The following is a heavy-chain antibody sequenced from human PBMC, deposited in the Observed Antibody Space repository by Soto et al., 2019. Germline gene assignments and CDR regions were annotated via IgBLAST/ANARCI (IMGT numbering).Heavy chain of an antibody. CDR2: IYSGGGT. Sequence: GGSLRLSCAGSGFTVRSNYMSWVRQAPGKGLEWVSVIYSGGGTYYADSVKGRFTISRDNSKKTLYLQMNNLRAEDTAVYYCASSWYHAFDIWGQGTMVTVSS. V-gene: IGHV3-66*01. CDR1: GFTVRSNY. CDR3: ASSWYHAFDI. D-gene: IGHD6-13*01. J-gene: IGHJ3*02.